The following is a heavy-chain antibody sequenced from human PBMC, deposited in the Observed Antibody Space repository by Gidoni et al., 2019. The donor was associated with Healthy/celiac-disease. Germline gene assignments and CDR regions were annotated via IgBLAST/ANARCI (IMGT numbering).Heavy chain of an antibody. D-gene: IGHD3-3*01. CDR1: GGSISSYY. CDR3: ARSYYDFWSGSYYYFDY. CDR2: IYYSGST. V-gene: IGHV4-59*01. J-gene: IGHJ4*02. Sequence: QVHLHDSAPGLVTPSETLSLTCTVSGGSISSYYWSWIRQPPGKGLEWIGYIYYSGSTNYNPSLKSRVTISVDTSKNQFSLKLSSVTAEDTAVYYCARSYYDFWSGSYYYFDYWGQGTLVTVSS.